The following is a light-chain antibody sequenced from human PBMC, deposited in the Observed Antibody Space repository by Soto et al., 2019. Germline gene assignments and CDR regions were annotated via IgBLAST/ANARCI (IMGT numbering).Light chain of an antibody. CDR3: QQRSNWPVT. CDR1: QSVSSY. V-gene: IGKV3-11*01. Sequence: EIVLTQSPATLSLSPGERATLSCSASQSVSSYLAWYQQKPGQAPNLLIYDASNRATGIPARFSGSGSGTDFTLTISSLEPEDFAVYYCQQRSNWPVTFGQGTKVEIK. J-gene: IGKJ1*01. CDR2: DAS.